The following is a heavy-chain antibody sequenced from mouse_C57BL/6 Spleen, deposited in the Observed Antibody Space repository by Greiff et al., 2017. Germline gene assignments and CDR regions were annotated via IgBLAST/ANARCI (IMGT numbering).Heavy chain of an antibody. Sequence: VQLVESGGGLVKPGGSLKLSCAASGFTFSDYGMHWVRQAPEKGLEWVAYISSGSSTIYYADTVKGRFTISRDNAKNTLFLQMTSLRFEDTAMYYCARREATYYAMDDWGQGTSVTVSS. J-gene: IGHJ4*01. V-gene: IGHV5-17*01. CDR1: GFTFSDYG. CDR2: ISSGSSTI. CDR3: ARREATYYAMDD.